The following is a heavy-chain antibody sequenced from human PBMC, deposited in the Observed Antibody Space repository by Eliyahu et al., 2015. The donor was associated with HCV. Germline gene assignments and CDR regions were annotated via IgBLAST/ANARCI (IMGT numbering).Heavy chain of an antibody. V-gene: IGHV4-39*01. CDR3: ARLGLGSSWFY. D-gene: IGHD6-13*01. J-gene: IGHJ4*02. Sequence: QLQLQESGPGLVKPSETLSLTCTVSGDSISVDHFWGWIRQPPGKGLVYIGSILYTGNTHYNPALRSRVIISVDTSKNQFSLNLSSVTAADTAVYYCARLGLGSSWFYWGQGTLVTVSS. CDR2: ILYTGNT. CDR1: GDSISVDHF.